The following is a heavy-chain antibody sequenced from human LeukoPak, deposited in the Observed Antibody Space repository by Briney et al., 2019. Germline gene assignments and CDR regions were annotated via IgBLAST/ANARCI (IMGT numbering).Heavy chain of an antibody. CDR1: GYTFTSYA. Sequence: GASVKVSCKASGYTFTSYAMNWVRQAPGQGLEWMGWINTNTGNPTYAQGFTGRFVFSLDTSVSTAYLQISSLKAEDTAVYYCAREVDIVAAAPWFDPWGQGTLVTVSS. CDR3: AREVDIVAAAPWFDP. CDR2: INTNTGNP. V-gene: IGHV7-4-1*02. D-gene: IGHD2-2*03. J-gene: IGHJ5*02.